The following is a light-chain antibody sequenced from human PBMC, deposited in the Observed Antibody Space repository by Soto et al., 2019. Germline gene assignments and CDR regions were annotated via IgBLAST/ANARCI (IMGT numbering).Light chain of an antibody. Sequence: DIQMTQSPSTLSATVGDRVTITCRASQSVSSWLAWYQQKPGRAPKLLIYKAPNLQSGVPSRFSGSGSGTEFTLTISSLQPDDFATYYCHQYNDNSRTFGQGTKVDIK. CDR3: HQYNDNSRT. CDR1: QSVSSW. J-gene: IGKJ1*01. V-gene: IGKV1-5*03. CDR2: KAP.